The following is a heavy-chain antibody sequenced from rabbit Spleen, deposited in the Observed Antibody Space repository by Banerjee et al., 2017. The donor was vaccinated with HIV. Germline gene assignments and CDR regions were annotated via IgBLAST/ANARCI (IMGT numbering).Heavy chain of an antibody. Sequence: QSLEESGGGLVKPGASLTLTCTASGVSFSNNHYMCWVRQAPGKGLEWIACIDSGSSGDTYYANWAKGRFTISKTSSTTVTLQMTSLTAADTATYFCARDTGSSFSSYGMDLWGQGTLVTVS. V-gene: IGHV1S40*01. CDR2: IDSGSSGDT. D-gene: IGHD8-1*01. CDR3: ARDTGSSFSSYGMDL. J-gene: IGHJ6*01. CDR1: GVSFSNNHY.